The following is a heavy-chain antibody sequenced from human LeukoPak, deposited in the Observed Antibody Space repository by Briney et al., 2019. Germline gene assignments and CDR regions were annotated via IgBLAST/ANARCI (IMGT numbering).Heavy chain of an antibody. Sequence: SETLSLTCAVSGGSISSSSSICWTWVRQPPGEGLEWIGEIYHNGATNYNPSLKSRVTMLLDKSKNQSFLKLNSVTAADTAVYYCARNGGNSDYDYWGQGTLVTVSS. D-gene: IGHD4-23*01. V-gene: IGHV4-4*02. CDR3: ARNGGNSDYDY. CDR1: GGSISSSSSIC. J-gene: IGHJ4*02. CDR2: IYHNGAT.